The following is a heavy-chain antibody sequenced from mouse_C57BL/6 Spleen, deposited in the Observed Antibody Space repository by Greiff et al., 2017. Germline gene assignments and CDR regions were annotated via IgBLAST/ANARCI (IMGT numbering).Heavy chain of an antibody. V-gene: IGHV1-75*01. D-gene: IGHD1-1*01. CDR3: ARSSGSSSAWFAY. CDR1: GYTFTDYY. CDR2: IFPGSGST. Sequence: VQLQQSGPELVKPGASVKISCKASGYTFTDYYINWVKQRPGQGLEWIGWIFPGSGSTYYNEKFKGKATLTVDKSSSTAYMLLSSLTSEDSAVYFCARSSGSSSAWFAYWGQGTLVTVSA. J-gene: IGHJ3*01.